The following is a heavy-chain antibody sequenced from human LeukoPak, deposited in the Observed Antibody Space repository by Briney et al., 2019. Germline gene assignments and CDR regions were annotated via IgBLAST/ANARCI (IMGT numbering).Heavy chain of an antibody. D-gene: IGHD6-19*01. V-gene: IGHV4-34*01. Sequence: NPSETLSLTCAVYGGSFSGYYWSWIRQPPGKGLEWIGEINHSGSTNYNPSLKSRVTISVDTSKNQFSLKLSSVTAADTAVYYCARGLIAVAGTGYYFDYWGQGTLVTVSS. CDR3: ARGLIAVAGTGYYFDY. CDR1: GGSFSGYY. CDR2: INHSGST. J-gene: IGHJ4*02.